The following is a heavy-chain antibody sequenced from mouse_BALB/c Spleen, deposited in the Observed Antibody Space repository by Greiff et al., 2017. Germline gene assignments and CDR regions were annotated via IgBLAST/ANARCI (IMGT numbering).Heavy chain of an antibody. Sequence: EVMLVESGGGLVQPGGSRKLSCAASGFTFSDYGMAWVRQAPGKGPEWVAFISNLAYSIYYADTVTGRFTISRENAKNTLYLEMSSLRSEDTAMYYCARDDYYGSSPFAYWGQGTLVTVSA. CDR1: GFTFSDYG. D-gene: IGHD1-1*01. CDR3: ARDDYYGSSPFAY. V-gene: IGHV5-15*02. CDR2: ISNLAYSI. J-gene: IGHJ3*01.